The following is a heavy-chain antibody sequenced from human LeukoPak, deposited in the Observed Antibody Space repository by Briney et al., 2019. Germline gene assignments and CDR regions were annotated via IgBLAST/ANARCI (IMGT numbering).Heavy chain of an antibody. V-gene: IGHV3-7*01. D-gene: IGHD3-9*01. CDR3: ARRRGKFDSTDY. J-gene: IGHJ4*02. Sequence: GGSLRLSCAASGFTFSSYWVSWVRQAPGKGLEWVANIKQDGSEKYYVGSVKGRFTISRDNAKNSLYLQMNSLRAEDTAVYYCARRRGKFDSTDYWGQGTLVTVSS. CDR1: GFTFSSYW. CDR2: IKQDGSEK.